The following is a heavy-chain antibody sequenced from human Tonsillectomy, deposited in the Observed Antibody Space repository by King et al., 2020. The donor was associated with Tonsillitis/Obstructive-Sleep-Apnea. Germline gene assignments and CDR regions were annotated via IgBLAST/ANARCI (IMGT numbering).Heavy chain of an antibody. Sequence: VQLVESGGGLVKPGRSLRLACTASGFNFDEYVLTWFRLPPGRGLEWVGFIRSNAYGGTAEYAASVKDRFSISRNDSKIIAYLQMNSLKTEDTAVYYCTRQGMDVWGRGTPVTVSS. CDR2: IRSNAYGGTA. CDR1: GFNFDEYV. J-gene: IGHJ6*04. V-gene: IGHV3-49*05. CDR3: TRQGMDV.